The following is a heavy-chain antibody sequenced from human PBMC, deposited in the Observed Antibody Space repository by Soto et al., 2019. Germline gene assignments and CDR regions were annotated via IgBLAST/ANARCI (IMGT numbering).Heavy chain of an antibody. D-gene: IGHD4-4*01. CDR2: INPNSGGT. V-gene: IGHV1-2*04. CDR1: GYTFTGYY. Sequence: ASVKVSCKASGYTFTGYYMHWVRQAPGQGLEWMGWINPNSGGTNYAQKFQGWVTMTRDTSISTAYMELRRLRSDDTAVYYCARGVMTTVTTFDYWGQGTLVTVSS. J-gene: IGHJ4*02. CDR3: ARGVMTTVTTFDY.